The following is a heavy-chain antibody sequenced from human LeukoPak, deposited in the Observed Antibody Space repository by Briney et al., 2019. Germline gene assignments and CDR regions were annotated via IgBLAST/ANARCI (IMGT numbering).Heavy chain of an antibody. CDR3: ARGGDVGFDR. J-gene: IGHJ5*02. V-gene: IGHV1-69*05. Sequence: ASVKVSCKASGGTFISYAISWVRQAPGQGLEWMGGIIPIFGTENYAQKFQGRVTITTDESTSTAYMELSSLRSEYTAVYYCARGGDVGFDRWGQGTLVTVSS. D-gene: IGHD2-21*02. CDR1: GGTFISYA. CDR2: IIPIFGTE.